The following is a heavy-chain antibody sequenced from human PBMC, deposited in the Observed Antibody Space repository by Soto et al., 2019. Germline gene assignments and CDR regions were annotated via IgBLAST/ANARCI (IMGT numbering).Heavy chain of an antibody. J-gene: IGHJ4*02. D-gene: IGHD3-22*01. CDR1: GFTFSSYA. V-gene: IGHV3-23*01. Sequence: PGGSLRLSCAASGFTFSSYAMTWVRQAPGKGLEWVSSTSGSGGSTYYADSVKGRFTISRDNSKNTLYLRMNSLRAEDTAVYYCAKVCYQSMTVVEGFDYWGQGTLVTVS. CDR2: TSGSGGST. CDR3: AKVCYQSMTVVEGFDY.